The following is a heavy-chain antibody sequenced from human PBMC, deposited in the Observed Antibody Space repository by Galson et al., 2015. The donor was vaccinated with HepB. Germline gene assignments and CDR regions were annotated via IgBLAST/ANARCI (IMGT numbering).Heavy chain of an antibody. Sequence: SLRLSCAASGFTFSSYGMHWVRQAPGKGLEWVAVISYDGSNKYYADSVKGRFTISRDNSKNTLYLQMNSLRAEDTAVYYCAKDRGGYCSSTSCYARQHHYYYYGMDVWGQGTTVTVSS. V-gene: IGHV3-30*18. CDR3: AKDRGGYCSSTSCYARQHHYYYYGMDV. CDR1: GFTFSSYG. D-gene: IGHD2-2*01. J-gene: IGHJ6*02. CDR2: ISYDGSNK.